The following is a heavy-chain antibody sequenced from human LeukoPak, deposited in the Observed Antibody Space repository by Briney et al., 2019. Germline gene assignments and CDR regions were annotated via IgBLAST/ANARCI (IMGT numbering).Heavy chain of an antibody. CDR1: GGTFSSYA. D-gene: IGHD3-10*01. CDR3: ARDHEWFGELPPAY. J-gene: IGHJ4*02. Sequence: ASVKVSCKASGGTFSSYAISWVRQAPGQGLEWMGRIIPILGIANYAQKFQGRVTITADKSTSTAYMELSSLRSDDTAVYYCARDHEWFGELPPAYWGQGTLVTVSS. V-gene: IGHV1-69*04. CDR2: IIPILGIA.